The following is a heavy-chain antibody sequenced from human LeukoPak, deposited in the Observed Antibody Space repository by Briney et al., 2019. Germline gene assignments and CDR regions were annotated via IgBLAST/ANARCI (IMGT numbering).Heavy chain of an antibody. Sequence: SVKGRFIISRDNAKDSLYLQMNSLRVEDTAVYYCARDLTTRYYDSSGYYSDYWGQGTLVTVSS. V-gene: IGHV3-21*06. J-gene: IGHJ4*02. CDR3: ARDLTTRYYDSSGYYSDY. D-gene: IGHD3-22*01.